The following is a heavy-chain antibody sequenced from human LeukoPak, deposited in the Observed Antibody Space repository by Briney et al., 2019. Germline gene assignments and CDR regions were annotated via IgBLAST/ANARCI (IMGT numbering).Heavy chain of an antibody. CDR1: GFTFSSYE. CDR2: ISSSGSTI. D-gene: IGHD3-22*01. V-gene: IGHV3-48*03. Sequence: GGSLRLSCAASGFTFSSYEMNWVRQAPGKGLEWVSYISSSGSTIYYADSVKGRFTISRDNAKNSLYLQMNSLRAEDTAVYYCARAPYCDSSGYLDYWGQGTLVTVSS. CDR3: ARAPYCDSSGYLDY. J-gene: IGHJ4*02.